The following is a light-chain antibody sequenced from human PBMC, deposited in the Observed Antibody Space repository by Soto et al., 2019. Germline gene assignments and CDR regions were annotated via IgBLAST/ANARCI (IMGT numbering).Light chain of an antibody. V-gene: IGKV1-5*03. CDR1: QSIDTW. CDR2: KAS. J-gene: IGKJ1*01. Sequence: DIQMTQSPATLAASVGDRVSLTCRASQSIDTWLAWYQQKPGKAPNLLIYKASRLESGVPSRFSGSGSGTEFTLTISSLQPEDFGSYYCQEYKNDYGTFGQGTKVEIE. CDR3: QEYKNDYGT.